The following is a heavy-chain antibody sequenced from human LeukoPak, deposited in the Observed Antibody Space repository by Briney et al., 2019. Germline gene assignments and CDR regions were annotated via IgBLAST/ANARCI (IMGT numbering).Heavy chain of an antibody. CDR3: AKDSGVGANYDAFDI. D-gene: IGHD1-26*01. V-gene: IGHV3-9*03. J-gene: IGHJ3*02. CDR1: GFTFDDYA. CDR2: ISWNSGSI. Sequence: GRSLRLSCAASGFTFDDYAMHWVRQAPGKGLEWVSGISWNSGSIGYADSVKGRFTISRDNAKNSLYLQMNSLRAEDMALYYCAKDSGVGANYDAFDIWGQGTMVTVSS.